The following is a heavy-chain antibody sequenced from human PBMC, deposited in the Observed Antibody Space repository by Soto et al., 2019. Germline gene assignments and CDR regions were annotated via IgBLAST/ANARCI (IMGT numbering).Heavy chain of an antibody. CDR2: GVPLLGTA. D-gene: IGHD2-15*01. Sequence: EQSGPEVKKPGSSVKVSCNASADSFNKYGFFWVRKTPGQGPECVGGGVPLLGTANEAQKFQGRATISADDSASTKYQRLTNLQSDDTAIFYCASGVAVDRFEFWGLGTLVIVST. CDR1: ADSFNKYG. CDR3: ASGVAVDRFEF. V-gene: IGHV1-69*01. J-gene: IGHJ4*01.